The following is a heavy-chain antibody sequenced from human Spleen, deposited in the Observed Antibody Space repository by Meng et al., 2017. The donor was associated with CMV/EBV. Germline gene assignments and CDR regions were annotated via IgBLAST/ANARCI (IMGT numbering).Heavy chain of an antibody. D-gene: IGHD2-8*02. CDR1: GFTFSNAW. J-gene: IGHJ4*02. CDR3: TTVLSDFGFDY. Sequence: GESLKISCAVSGFTFSNAWMSWVRQAPGKGLEWVGRIKSKIDGGTTDYAAPVKGRFTISRDDSKNTLYLQMNSLKTEDTAVYYCTTVLSDFGFDYWGQGTLVTVSS. CDR2: IKSKIDGGTT. V-gene: IGHV3-15*01.